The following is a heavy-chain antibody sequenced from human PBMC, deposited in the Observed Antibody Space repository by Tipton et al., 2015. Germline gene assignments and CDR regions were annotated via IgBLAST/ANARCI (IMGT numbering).Heavy chain of an antibody. Sequence: TLSLTCTVSGGSIRSGEHYWGWLRQHPGKGLEWIGYNYYSGSSYYNPSLKSRITISVDTSKNQFSLRLTSVSAADTAVYYCARALHYYPSGGYFDYWGQGILVTVSS. CDR1: GGSIRSGEHY. CDR2: NYYSGSS. V-gene: IGHV4-31*03. J-gene: IGHJ4*02. CDR3: ARALHYYPSGGYFDY. D-gene: IGHD3-10*01.